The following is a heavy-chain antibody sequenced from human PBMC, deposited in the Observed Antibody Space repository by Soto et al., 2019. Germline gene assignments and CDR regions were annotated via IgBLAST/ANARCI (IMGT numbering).Heavy chain of an antibody. CDR1: GGSISSSSYY. D-gene: IGHD5-18*01. CDR3: ACIFSGGYGYGFYYYGMDV. Sequence: SETLSLSCTVSGGSISSSSYYWGWIRQPPGKGLEWIGSIYYSGSTYYNPSLKSRVTISVDTSKNQFSLKLSSVTAADTAVYYCACIFSGGYGYGFYYYGMDVWGQGTTVT. J-gene: IGHJ6*02. CDR2: IYYSGST. V-gene: IGHV4-39*01.